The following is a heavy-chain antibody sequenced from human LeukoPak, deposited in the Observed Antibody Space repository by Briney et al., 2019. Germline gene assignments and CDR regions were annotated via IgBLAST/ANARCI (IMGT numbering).Heavy chain of an antibody. CDR3: ARGKGIAVSSFDS. J-gene: IGHJ4*02. CDR2: ISGSGTST. CDR1: GFTFSSFA. Sequence: GGSLRPSCPPPGFTFSSFAMGWVRQAPGKGLEWVSGISGSGTSTYYADSVKGRFTISRDNSKNTMSLQMNSLRAEDTALYYCARGKGIAVSSFDSWGQGTLVTVSS. D-gene: IGHD6-19*01. V-gene: IGHV3-23*01.